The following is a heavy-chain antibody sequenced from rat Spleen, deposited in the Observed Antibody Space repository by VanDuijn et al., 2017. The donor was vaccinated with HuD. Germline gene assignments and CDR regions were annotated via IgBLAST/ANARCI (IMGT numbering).Heavy chain of an antibody. V-gene: IGHV5-22*01. J-gene: IGHJ1*01. Sequence: EVQLVESGGGLVQPGGSLKLSCAASGFTFSDYYMAWVRQAPKKGLEWVASISYEGSGTYYRDSVKGRFTVSRDNAKSTLYLQMDSLRSEDTATYHCTRADFGYNYWYFDFWGPGTMVTVSS. D-gene: IGHD2-3*01. CDR3: TRADFGYNYWYFDF. CDR1: GFTFSDYY. CDR2: ISYEGSGT.